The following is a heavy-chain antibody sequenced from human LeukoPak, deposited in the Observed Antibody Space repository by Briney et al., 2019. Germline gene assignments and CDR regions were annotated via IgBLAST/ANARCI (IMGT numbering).Heavy chain of an antibody. CDR1: GGSLSNYY. CDR3: VLRLFLGRQYFQY. V-gene: IGHV4-34*01. J-gene: IGHJ1*01. CDR2: INHSGST. Sequence: SETLSRTCAVYGGSLSNYYCNWIRQPPGKGLQWIGEINHSGSTKYNPSLESPVTISVDTSKNQFSLMLSSVTAADTAVYYCVLRLFLGRQYFQYGGQGTPVTVSS. D-gene: IGHD3-22*01.